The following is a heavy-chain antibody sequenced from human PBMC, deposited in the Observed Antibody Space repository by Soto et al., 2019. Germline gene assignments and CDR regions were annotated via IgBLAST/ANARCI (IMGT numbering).Heavy chain of an antibody. CDR2: ISYDGTSE. J-gene: IGHJ4*02. V-gene: IGHV3-30-3*01. CDR3: ASGVLDIFGTTITFGGHDLDY. CDR1: GFTFSSVG. Sequence: QVQLVESGGGVVQPGRSLRLSCAASGFTFSSVGMHWVRQAPGKGLERVAVISYDGTSEYYADFVKGRLTISRDNSKNTLYLQMISLRAEDTALDYCASGVLDIFGTTITFGGHDLDYWGQGTLVTVSA. D-gene: IGHD3-16*01.